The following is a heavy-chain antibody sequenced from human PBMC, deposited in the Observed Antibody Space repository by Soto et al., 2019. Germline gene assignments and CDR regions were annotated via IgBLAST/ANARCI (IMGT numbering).Heavy chain of an antibody. V-gene: IGHV3-23*01. CDR2: ISGSGGST. Sequence: GGSLRLSCAASGFTFSSYAMSWVRQAPGKGLEWVSAISGSGGSTYYADSVKGQFTISRDNSKNTLYLQMNSLRAEDTAVYYCAKGELLLWFGELAGYYYGMDVWGQGTTVTVSS. CDR3: AKGELLLWFGELAGYYYGMDV. CDR1: GFTFSSYA. J-gene: IGHJ6*02. D-gene: IGHD3-10*01.